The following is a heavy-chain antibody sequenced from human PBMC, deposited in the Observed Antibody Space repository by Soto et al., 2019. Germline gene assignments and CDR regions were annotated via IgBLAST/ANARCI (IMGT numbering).Heavy chain of an antibody. D-gene: IGHD2-21*02. CDR1: GFTFSSYA. CDR2: ITSSGGGT. CDR3: AKKSCYGGVCFHFDY. V-gene: IGHV3-23*01. J-gene: IGHJ4*02. Sequence: GGSLRLSCAASGFTFSSYAMSWVRQAPGKGLEWVSAITSSGGGTYYADSVKGRFTLSRDNSKNTLYLQMNSLRAEDKAVYYCAKKSCYGGVCFHFDYWGQGTLVTVSS.